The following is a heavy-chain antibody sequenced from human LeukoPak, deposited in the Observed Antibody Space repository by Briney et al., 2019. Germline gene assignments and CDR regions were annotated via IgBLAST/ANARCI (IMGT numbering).Heavy chain of an antibody. CDR3: ARRPDAFDI. Sequence: SETLSLTCTVSGGSTSSYYWSWIRQPPGKGLEWIGYIYYSGSTNYNPSLKSRVTISVDTSKNQFSLKLSSVTAADTAVYYCARRPDAFDIWGQGTMVTVSS. CDR1: GGSTSSYY. J-gene: IGHJ3*02. CDR2: IYYSGST. V-gene: IGHV4-59*12.